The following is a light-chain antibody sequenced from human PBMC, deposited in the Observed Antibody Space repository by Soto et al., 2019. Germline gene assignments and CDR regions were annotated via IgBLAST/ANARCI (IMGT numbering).Light chain of an antibody. CDR1: QGISSY. CDR2: AAS. J-gene: IGKJ4*01. Sequence: DIQLTQSPSFLSASVGDRVTITCRASQGISSYLAWYQQRPGKAPKLLIYAASTLQSGVPSRFSGNGSGTESTLTISSLQPEDFATYYCQQLNSYPLTCGGGTKVDI. CDR3: QQLNSYPLT. V-gene: IGKV1-9*01.